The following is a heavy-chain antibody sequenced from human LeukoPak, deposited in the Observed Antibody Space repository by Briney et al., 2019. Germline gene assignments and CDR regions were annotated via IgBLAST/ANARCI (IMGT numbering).Heavy chain of an antibody. V-gene: IGHV1-24*01. CDR2: FDPEDGET. J-gene: IGHJ5*02. CDR1: GNTLPEIP. D-gene: IGHD3-22*01. Sequence: ASVKVSCKVSGNTLPEIPMHWVRQAPGKGLEWMGGFDPEDGETIYAQKFQGRVTMTEDTSTDTAYMELSSLRSEDTAVYYCATGGSGYYFNWFDPWGQGTLVTVSS. CDR3: ATGGSGYYFNWFDP.